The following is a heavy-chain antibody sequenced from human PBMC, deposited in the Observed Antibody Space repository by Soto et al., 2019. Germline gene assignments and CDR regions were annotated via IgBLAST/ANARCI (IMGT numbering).Heavy chain of an antibody. J-gene: IGHJ4*02. CDR1: GFIFKMYW. CDR3: TRGPRPISTGTGAY. CDR2: IYNDGTYS. V-gene: IGHV3-74*01. Sequence: AGGSLRLSCAASGFIFKMYWMHWVRQSPGKGLVWISRIYNDGTYSDYADSVRGRFTISRDNVNDTLYLQINNLRAEDSGLYYCTRGPRPISTGTGAYWGQGTQVTVSS. D-gene: IGHD3-10*01.